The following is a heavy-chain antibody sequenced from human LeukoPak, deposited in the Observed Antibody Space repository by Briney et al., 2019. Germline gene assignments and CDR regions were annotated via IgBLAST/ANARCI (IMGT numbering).Heavy chain of an antibody. J-gene: IGHJ4*02. CDR3: ARRYYYGSGSYYPNPYYFDY. CDR1: GXSFTSYW. D-gene: IGHD3-10*01. Sequence: PGESLKISFKGSGXSFTSYWIGWVRQMPGKGMEWMGIIYPGDSDTRYSPSFQGQVTISADKSISTAYLQWSSLKASDTAMYYCARRYYYGSGSYYPNPYYFDYWGQGTLVTVSS. CDR2: IYPGDSDT. V-gene: IGHV5-51*01.